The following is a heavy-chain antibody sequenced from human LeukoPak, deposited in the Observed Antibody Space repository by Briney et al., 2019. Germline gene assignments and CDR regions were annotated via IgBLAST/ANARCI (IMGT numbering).Heavy chain of an antibody. J-gene: IGHJ3*02. Sequence: GGSLRLSCAAPGFTFSSYAMSWVRQAPGKGLEWVSAISGSGGSTYYADSVKGRFTISRDNSKNTLYLQMNSLRAEDTAVYYCAKWDDCSGGSCYSGFDAFDIWGQGTMVTVSS. CDR1: GFTFSSYA. CDR3: AKWDDCSGGSCYSGFDAFDI. CDR2: ISGSGGST. D-gene: IGHD2-15*01. V-gene: IGHV3-23*01.